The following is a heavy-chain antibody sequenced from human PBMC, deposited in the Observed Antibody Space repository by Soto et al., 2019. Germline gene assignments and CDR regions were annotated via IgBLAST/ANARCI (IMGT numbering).Heavy chain of an antibody. J-gene: IGHJ5*02. CDR3: ARAEVLLWFGELKFNWFDP. D-gene: IGHD3-10*01. Sequence: QVQLVQSGAEVKKPGASVKVSCKASGYTFTSYGISWVRQAPGQGLEWMGWISAYNGNTNYAQKLQGRVTMTTDTSTITAYMELRSLRSDDTAVYYCARAEVLLWFGELKFNWFDPWGQGTLVTVSS. V-gene: IGHV1-18*01. CDR2: ISAYNGNT. CDR1: GYTFTSYG.